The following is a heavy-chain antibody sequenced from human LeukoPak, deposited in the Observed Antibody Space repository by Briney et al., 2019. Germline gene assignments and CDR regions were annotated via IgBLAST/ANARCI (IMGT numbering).Heavy chain of an antibody. CDR1: GFTFGDYA. CDR2: IRSKAYGGTT. V-gene: IGHV3-49*04. D-gene: IGHD3-10*01. J-gene: IGHJ4*02. CDR3: TPGSWFDY. Sequence: GGSLRLTCTASGFTFGDYAMSWVRQAPGKGLEWVGFIRSKAYGGTTEYAASVKGGFTISRDDSKSIAYLQMNSLKTEDTAVYYCTPGSWFDYWGQGTLVTVSS.